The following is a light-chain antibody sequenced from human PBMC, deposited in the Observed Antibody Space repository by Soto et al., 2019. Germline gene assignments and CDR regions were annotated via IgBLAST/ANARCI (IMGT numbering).Light chain of an antibody. CDR3: QKYDSVPP. CDR2: AAS. J-gene: IGKJ1*01. CDR1: HGISNS. V-gene: IGKV1-27*01. Sequence: VQMTQSPSSLSASVEDRVTITFRPSHGISNSLAWYQQIPGKVPKLLIHAASTLQPGVPSRFSGSGSGTDFTLTISSLQPEDVATYYCQKYDSVPPFGPGTKVDIK.